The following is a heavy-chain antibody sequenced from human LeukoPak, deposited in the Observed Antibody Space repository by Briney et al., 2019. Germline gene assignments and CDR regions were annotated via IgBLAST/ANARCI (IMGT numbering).Heavy chain of an antibody. J-gene: IGHJ4*02. Sequence: SETLSLTCTVSGGPISSLTYYWGWIRQPPGKGLEWIASIYYSGTTYYSPSLKSRVAISVNRSNNQFSLRLSSVTAADTAVYFCTGYSAGWSSGGGYWGQGTVVTVSS. V-gene: IGHV4-39*01. CDR3: TGYSAGWSSGGGY. CDR2: IYYSGTT. CDR1: GGPISSLTYY. D-gene: IGHD6-19*01.